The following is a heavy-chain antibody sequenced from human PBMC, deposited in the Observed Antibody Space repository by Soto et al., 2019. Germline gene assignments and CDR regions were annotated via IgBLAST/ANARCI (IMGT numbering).Heavy chain of an antibody. D-gene: IGHD6-13*01. CDR1: GFTFSSYS. V-gene: IGHV3-21*01. CDR2: ISSSSSYI. CDR3: ARDGGSSSHNYYYYYGMDV. J-gene: IGHJ6*02. Sequence: GGSLRLSCAASGFTFSSYSMNWVRQAPGKGLEWVSSISSSSSYIYYADSVKGRFAISRDNAKNSLYLQMNSLRAEDTAVYYCARDGGSSSHNYYYYYGMDVWGQGTTVTVSS.